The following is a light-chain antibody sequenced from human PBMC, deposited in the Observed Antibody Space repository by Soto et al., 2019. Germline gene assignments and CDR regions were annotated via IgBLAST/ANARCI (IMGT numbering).Light chain of an antibody. V-gene: IGLV1-44*01. J-gene: IGLJ2*01. Sequence: QSVLTQPPSASGTPGPRVTISCSGSSSNIGSNTVNWYQQLPGTAPKLLIYSNNQRPSGVPDRFSGSKCGTSASLAISGLQSEDEADYYCAAWNGSLNGVVFGGGTKVTVL. CDR1: SSNIGSNT. CDR3: AAWNGSLNGVV. CDR2: SNN.